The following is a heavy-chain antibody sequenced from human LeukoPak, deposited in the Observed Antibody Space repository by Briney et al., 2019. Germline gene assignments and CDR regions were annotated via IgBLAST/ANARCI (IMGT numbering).Heavy chain of an antibody. CDR3: ARFVDTAPTRFDY. J-gene: IGHJ4*02. Sequence: GGSLRLSCAASGFTFSSYEMNWVRQAPGKGLEWVSYISSSGSTIYYADSVKGRFTISRDNAKNSLYLQMNSLRAEDTAVYYCARFVDTAPTRFDYWGQGTLVTVSS. CDR1: GFTFSSYE. V-gene: IGHV3-48*03. D-gene: IGHD5-18*01. CDR2: ISSSGSTI.